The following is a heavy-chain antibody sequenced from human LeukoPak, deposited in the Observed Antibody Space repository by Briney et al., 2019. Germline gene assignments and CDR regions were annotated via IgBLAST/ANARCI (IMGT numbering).Heavy chain of an antibody. CDR2: IWYDGSNK. D-gene: IGHD5-24*01. V-gene: IGHV3-33*01. Sequence: AGSLTVTRAASGFTFSSYGMNWVRQAPGKGLEWVAVIWYDGSNKYYADSVKGRFTISRDNSKNTLYLQMNSLRAEDTAVYYCARVGLMATRPFDAFDIWGQATIVSVCS. CDR3: ARVGLMATRPFDAFDI. CDR1: GFTFSSYG. J-gene: IGHJ3*02.